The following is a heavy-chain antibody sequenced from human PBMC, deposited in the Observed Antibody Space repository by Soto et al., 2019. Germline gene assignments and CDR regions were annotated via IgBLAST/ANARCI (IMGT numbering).Heavy chain of an antibody. V-gene: IGHV1-69*02. Sequence: QVQLVQSGAEVKKPGSSVKVSCKASGGTFSSYTISWVRQAPGQGLEWMGRIIPILGIANYAQKFQGRVTITADKSTSTAYMELSSLRSEDTAVYYCASTLVPWLFDYWGQGTLVTVSS. J-gene: IGHJ4*02. CDR2: IIPILGIA. D-gene: IGHD6-6*01. CDR3: ASTLVPWLFDY. CDR1: GGTFSSYT.